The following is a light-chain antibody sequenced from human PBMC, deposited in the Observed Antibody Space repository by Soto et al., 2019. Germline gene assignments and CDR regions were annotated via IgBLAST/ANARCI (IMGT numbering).Light chain of an antibody. Sequence: DIQMTQSPSILSASVGDRVTITCRASQSIRSWLAWYQQKPGKAPNLLIYEAYTLENGVSSRFSGSGSGTEFTLTIRSLQPDDIATYYCKQYNLYPWTVGQGTKVDI. V-gene: IGKV1-5*01. CDR2: EAY. J-gene: IGKJ1*01. CDR1: QSIRSW. CDR3: KQYNLYPWT.